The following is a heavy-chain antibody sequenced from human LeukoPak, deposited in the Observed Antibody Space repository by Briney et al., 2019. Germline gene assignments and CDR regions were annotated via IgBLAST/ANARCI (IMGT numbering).Heavy chain of an antibody. D-gene: IGHD6-25*01. CDR1: GFTFSSYS. V-gene: IGHV3-48*01. CDR3: ARHAALHY. J-gene: IGHJ4*02. CDR2: ISSNSDTI. Sequence: PGGSLRLSCAASGFTFSSYSMNWVRQAPGQGLEWVSYISSNSDTIYYADSVKGRFTISRDNAKNSLYLQMDSLRAEDTAVYYCARHAALHYWGQGTLVTVSS.